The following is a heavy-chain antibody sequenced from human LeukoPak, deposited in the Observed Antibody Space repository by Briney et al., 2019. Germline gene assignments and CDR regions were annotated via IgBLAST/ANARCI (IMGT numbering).Heavy chain of an antibody. CDR2: IKQDGSEK. Sequence: GTSLRLSCAASGFTFSSYWMSWVRQAPGKGLEWVANIKQDGSEKYYVDSVKGRFTISRDNAKNSLYLQMNSLRAEDTAVYYCARVSDTRNYYYYGMDVWGQGTTVTVSS. CDR3: ARVSDTRNYYYYGMDV. V-gene: IGHV3-7*01. J-gene: IGHJ6*02. CDR1: GFTFSSYW. D-gene: IGHD5-18*01.